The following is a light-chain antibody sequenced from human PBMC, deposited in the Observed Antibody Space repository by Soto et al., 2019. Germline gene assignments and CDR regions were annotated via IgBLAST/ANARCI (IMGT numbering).Light chain of an antibody. CDR2: AAS. V-gene: IGKV3-15*01. J-gene: IGKJ3*01. CDR1: QSVSGN. CDR3: QQYNNWSPFT. Sequence: EIVMTQSPATLSVSPGERATLSCRASQSVSGNLAWYQQKPGQAPRLLIYAASTMATGIPARFSGSGSGTEYILTISSRLYEDFSVYYCQQYNNWSPFTFGPGTKVDIK.